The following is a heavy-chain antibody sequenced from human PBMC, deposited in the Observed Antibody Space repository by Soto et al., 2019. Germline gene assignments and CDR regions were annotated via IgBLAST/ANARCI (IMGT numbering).Heavy chain of an antibody. J-gene: IGHJ4*02. Sequence: QVQLVESGGGLVKPGGSLRLSCAASGFSFSVHYMTWIRHAPGKGLEWISYISNSGGTIYYADSVKGRFTISRDNAKNSLYLQMNSLRAEDTAVYYCVREFCSGGSCYGSFDHWGQGTLVTVSS. CDR1: GFSFSVHY. D-gene: IGHD2-15*01. CDR2: ISNSGGTI. V-gene: IGHV3-11*01. CDR3: VREFCSGGSCYGSFDH.